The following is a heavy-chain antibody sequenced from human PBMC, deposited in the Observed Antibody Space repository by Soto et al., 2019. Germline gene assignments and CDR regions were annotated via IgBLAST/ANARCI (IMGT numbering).Heavy chain of an antibody. D-gene: IGHD3-10*01. Sequence: SETLSLTCAVYGGSFSGYYWSWIRQPPGKGLEWIGEINHSGSTNYNPSLKSRVTISVDTSKNQFSLKLSSVTAADTAVYYCARVTYYYGSWYYYYGMDVWGQGTTVTVSS. V-gene: IGHV4-34*01. CDR1: GGSFSGYY. CDR2: INHSGST. J-gene: IGHJ6*02. CDR3: ARVTYYYGSWYYYYGMDV.